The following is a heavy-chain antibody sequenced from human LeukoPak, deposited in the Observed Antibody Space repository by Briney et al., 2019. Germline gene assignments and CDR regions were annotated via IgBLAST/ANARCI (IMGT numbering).Heavy chain of an antibody. Sequence: PGGSLRLSCAASGFTFSSYAMSWVRQAPGKGLEWVSAISGSGGSTCYADSVKGRFTISRDNSKNTLYLQMNSLRAEDTAVYYCAKDQISTYYDFWSGYYPTTPGDNWFDPWGQGTLVTVSS. V-gene: IGHV3-23*01. CDR1: GFTFSSYA. D-gene: IGHD3-3*01. CDR2: ISGSGGST. CDR3: AKDQISTYYDFWSGYYPTTPGDNWFDP. J-gene: IGHJ5*02.